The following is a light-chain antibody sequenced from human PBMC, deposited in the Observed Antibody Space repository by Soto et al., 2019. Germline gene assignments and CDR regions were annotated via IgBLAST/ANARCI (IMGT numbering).Light chain of an antibody. Sequence: QSVLTQPPSVSGAPGQRVTISCTGSSSNIGAGYDVHWYQQLPGTAPKLLIYGNSNRPSGVPDRFSGSKSGTSASLAITGLQAEDEADYYRQSYDSSLSVPFGGGTKLTVL. CDR2: GNS. CDR1: SSNIGAGYD. V-gene: IGLV1-40*01. CDR3: QSYDSSLSVP. J-gene: IGLJ2*01.